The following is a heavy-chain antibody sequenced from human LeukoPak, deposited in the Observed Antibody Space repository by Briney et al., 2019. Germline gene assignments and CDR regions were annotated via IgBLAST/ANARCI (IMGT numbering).Heavy chain of an antibody. Sequence: GGSLRLSCAASGFTISDYWMSWVRQAPGRGLEWVANIKYDGSERYYMDSVKGRFTISRDTATNSVYLYMNSLRADDTAVYYCARDIAAAGLFFDYWGQGTLVTVSS. V-gene: IGHV3-7*01. CDR2: IKYDGSER. J-gene: IGHJ4*02. CDR1: GFTISDYW. D-gene: IGHD6-13*01. CDR3: ARDIAAAGLFFDY.